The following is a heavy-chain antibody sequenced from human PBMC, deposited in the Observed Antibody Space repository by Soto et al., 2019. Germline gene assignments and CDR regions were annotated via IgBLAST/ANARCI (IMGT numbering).Heavy chain of an antibody. CDR3: ARDWVYFYDQYYYYGMDV. V-gene: IGHV4-4*07. Sequence: SETLSLTCTVSCGSISSYYWSWIRQPAGKGLEWIGRIYTSGSTNYNPSLKSRVTMSVDTSKNQFSLKLSSVTAADTAVYYCARDWVYFYDQYYYYGMDVWGQGTTVTVSS. D-gene: IGHD3-22*01. J-gene: IGHJ6*02. CDR1: CGSISSYY. CDR2: IYTSGST.